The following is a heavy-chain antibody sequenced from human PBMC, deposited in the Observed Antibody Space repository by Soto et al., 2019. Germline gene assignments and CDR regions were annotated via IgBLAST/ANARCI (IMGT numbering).Heavy chain of an antibody. V-gene: IGHV1-69*01. J-gene: IGHJ4*01. CDR3: ARGGRTGYTFGKIDY. CDR1: GGTFSNYG. D-gene: IGHD5-18*01. Sequence: QVQLVQSGAEVKKPGSSGKGSCKASGGTFSNYGISWVRPAPGQGLECMGGIIPIFGAATYAQKFQGRVTITADESASTVYMELSSLSSEDTAIYYCARGGRTGYTFGKIDYWGHGTGVTVSS. CDR2: IIPIFGAA.